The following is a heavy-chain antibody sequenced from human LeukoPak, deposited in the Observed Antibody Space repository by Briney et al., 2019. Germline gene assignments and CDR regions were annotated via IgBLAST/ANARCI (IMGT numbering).Heavy chain of an antibody. V-gene: IGHV1-8*01. CDR2: MNPVSGNT. Sequence: ASVKVSCKASGYTFTNYDINWVRQATGQGLEWMGWMNPVSGNTGYAQKFQGRVTMTRNTSISTAYMELSSLRSEDTAVYYCARSHFGVVIPFDPWGQGTLVTVSS. J-gene: IGHJ5*02. CDR1: GYTFTNYD. D-gene: IGHD3-3*01. CDR3: ARSHFGVVIPFDP.